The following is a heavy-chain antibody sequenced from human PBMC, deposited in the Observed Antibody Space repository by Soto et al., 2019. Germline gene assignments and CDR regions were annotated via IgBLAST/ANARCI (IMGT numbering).Heavy chain of an antibody. D-gene: IGHD2-21*02. J-gene: IGHJ5*02. CDR1: GYTFTSYG. CDR2: ISAYNGNT. V-gene: IGHV1-18*04. CDR3: ARVVDYCGGDCYYWFDP. Sequence: RVSVKVSCKASGYTFTSYGISWVRQAPGQGLEWMGWISAYNGNTNYAQKLQGRVTMTTDTSTSTAYMELRSLRSDDTAVYYCARVVDYCGGDCYYWFDPWGQGTLVTVSS.